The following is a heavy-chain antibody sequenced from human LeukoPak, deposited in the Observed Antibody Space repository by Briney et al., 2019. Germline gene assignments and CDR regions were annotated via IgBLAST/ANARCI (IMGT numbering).Heavy chain of an antibody. CDR1: GLTVRNNY. D-gene: IGHD2-2*01. Sequence: GGSLRLSCAASGLTVRNNYMSWVRQSPGKGLVWVALIIGDGSITNYEDSVRGRFTISRDSAKNTLYLQMDSLRVEDTAVYYCGRGGVPAALDYWGQGTLVTVSS. CDR3: GRGGVPAALDY. CDR2: IIGDGSIT. J-gene: IGHJ4*02. V-gene: IGHV3-74*01.